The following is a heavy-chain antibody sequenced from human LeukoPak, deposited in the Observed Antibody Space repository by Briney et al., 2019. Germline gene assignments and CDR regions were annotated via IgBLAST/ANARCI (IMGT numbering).Heavy chain of an antibody. D-gene: IGHD5-12*01. V-gene: IGHV1-69*05. CDR1: GGTFSSYA. CDR2: IIPIFGTA. CDR3: AAQDRGYSGYDTYWYFDL. J-gene: IGHJ2*01. Sequence: SVKVSCKASGGTFSSYAISWVRQAPGQGLEWMGGIIPIFGTANYAQKFQERVTITRDMSTSTAYMELSSLRSEDTAVYYCAAQDRGYSGYDTYWYFDLWGRGTLVTVSS.